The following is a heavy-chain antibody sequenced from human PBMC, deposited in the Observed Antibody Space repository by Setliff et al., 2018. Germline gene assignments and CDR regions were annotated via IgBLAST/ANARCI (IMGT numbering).Heavy chain of an antibody. Sequence: PGGSLRLSCAASGFSFSNYALTWVRQTPGKGLEWVSSIRGSGESTFYLGSVKGRFTISRDNSKNMLYLQMSSLRAEDTAVYYCGRDPNGDYIGAFDMWGQGTMVTVS. V-gene: IGHV3-23*01. CDR3: GRDPNGDYIGAFDM. D-gene: IGHD4-17*01. CDR1: GFSFSNYA. CDR2: IRGSGEST. J-gene: IGHJ3*02.